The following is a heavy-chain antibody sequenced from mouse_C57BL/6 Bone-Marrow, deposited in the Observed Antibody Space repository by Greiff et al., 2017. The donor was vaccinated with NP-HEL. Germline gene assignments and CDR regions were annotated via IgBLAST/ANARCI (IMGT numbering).Heavy chain of an antibody. J-gene: IGHJ2*01. CDR3: ARHGNYGY. CDR1: GYSITSGYY. D-gene: IGHD2-1*01. CDR2: ISYDGSN. V-gene: IGHV3-6*01. Sequence: VQLKESGPGLVKPSQSLSLTCSVTGYSITSGYYWNWIRQFPGNKLEWMGYISYDGSNNYNPSLKNRISITRDTSKNQFFLKLNSVTTEDTATYYCARHGNYGYWGQGTTLTVSS.